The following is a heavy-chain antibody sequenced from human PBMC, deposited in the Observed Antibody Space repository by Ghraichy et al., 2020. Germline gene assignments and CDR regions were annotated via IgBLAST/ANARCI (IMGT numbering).Heavy chain of an antibody. J-gene: IGHJ4*02. V-gene: IGHV3-23*01. CDR3: AKVGVGYSSGWYDY. Sequence: LSLTCAASGFTFSSYAMSWVRQAPGKGLEWVSAISGSGGSTYYADSVKGRFTISRDNSKNTLYLQMNSLRAEDTAVYYCAKVGVGYSSGWYDYWGQGTLVTVSS. CDR1: GFTFSSYA. CDR2: ISGSGGST. D-gene: IGHD6-19*01.